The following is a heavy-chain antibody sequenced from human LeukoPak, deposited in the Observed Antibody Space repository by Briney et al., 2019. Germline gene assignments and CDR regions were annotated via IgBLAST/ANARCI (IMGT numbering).Heavy chain of an antibody. CDR3: ARAVPTSQYYYMDV. D-gene: IGHD6-19*01. CDR2: IYYSGST. V-gene: IGHV4-59*01. J-gene: IGHJ6*03. CDR1: GGSISSYY. Sequence: SETLSLTCAVSGGSISSYYWNWIRQPPGKGLEWIGFIYYSGSTNYNPSLKGRVSISVDTSKNQFSLRLTSLTAADTALYYCARAVPTSQYYYMDVWGKGTAVTISS.